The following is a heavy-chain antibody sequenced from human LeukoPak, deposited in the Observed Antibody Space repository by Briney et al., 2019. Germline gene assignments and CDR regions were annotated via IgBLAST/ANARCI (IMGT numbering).Heavy chain of an antibody. CDR2: IYPGDSDT. J-gene: IGHJ5*02. V-gene: IGHV5-51*01. CDR3: ARRTGGRYCSSTSCSNWFDP. CDR1: GYSFTSYW. D-gene: IGHD2-2*01. Sequence: GESLKISCKGSGYSFTSYWIGWVRQMPGKGLEWMGIIYPGDSDTRYSPSFQGQVTISADKSISTAYLQWSSLKASDTAMYYCARRTGGRYCSSTSCSNWFDPRGQGTLVTVSS.